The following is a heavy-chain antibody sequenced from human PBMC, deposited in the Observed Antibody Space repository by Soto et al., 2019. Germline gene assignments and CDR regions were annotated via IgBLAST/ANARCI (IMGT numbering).Heavy chain of an antibody. J-gene: IGHJ6*02. Sequence: QVQLEQSGAEVKRPGSSVKVSCRASGGTFTSYSINWVRRAPGQGPEWMGAVIPRFGTTTYPQRFEGRVTVTADASTSTVFMEMSGLRSEDTAVYFCARARIVAVSGRTGGYYYYAMDLWGQGTAVIVSS. CDR1: GGTFTSYS. CDR2: VIPRFGTT. CDR3: ARARIVAVSGRTGGYYYYAMDL. D-gene: IGHD2-2*01. V-gene: IGHV1-69*01.